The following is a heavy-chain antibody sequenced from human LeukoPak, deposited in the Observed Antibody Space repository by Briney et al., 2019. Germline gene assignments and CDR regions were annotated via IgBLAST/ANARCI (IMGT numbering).Heavy chain of an antibody. D-gene: IGHD1-26*01. V-gene: IGHV1-18*01. Sequence: ASVKVSCKASGYTFTSYDINWVRQAPGQGLEWMGWISAYNGNTNYAQKLQGRVTMTTDTSTSTAYMELRSLRSDDTAVYYCARESRLNRGAGVYYYGMDVWGQGTTVTVSS. CDR1: GYTFTSYD. CDR2: ISAYNGNT. CDR3: ARESRLNRGAGVYYYGMDV. J-gene: IGHJ6*02.